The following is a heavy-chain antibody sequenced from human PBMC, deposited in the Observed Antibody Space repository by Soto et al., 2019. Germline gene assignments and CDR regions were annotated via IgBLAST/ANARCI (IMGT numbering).Heavy chain of an antibody. CDR3: ARGTTMVRGVNPFDY. CDR1: GGTFSSYT. J-gene: IGHJ4*02. V-gene: IGHV1-69*02. Sequence: GASVKVSCKASGGTFSSYTISWVRQAPGQGLEWMGRIIPILGIANYAQKFQGRVTITADKSTSTAYMELSSLRSEDTAVYYCARGTTMVRGVNPFDYWGQGTLVTVSS. CDR2: IIPILGIA. D-gene: IGHD3-10*01.